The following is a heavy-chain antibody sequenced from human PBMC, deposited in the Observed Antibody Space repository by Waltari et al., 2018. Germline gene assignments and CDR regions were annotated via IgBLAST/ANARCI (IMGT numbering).Heavy chain of an antibody. J-gene: IGHJ3*02. V-gene: IGHV4-39*07. CDR2: IYYSGST. Sequence: QLQLQESGPGLVKPSETLSLTYTVSGGSISSSSYYWGWIRQPPGKGLEWIGSIYYSGSTYYNPSLKSRVTISVDTSKNQFSLKLSSVTAADTDVYYCARGDGPFDIWGQGTMVTVSS. CDR3: ARGDGPFDI. CDR1: GGSISSSSYY.